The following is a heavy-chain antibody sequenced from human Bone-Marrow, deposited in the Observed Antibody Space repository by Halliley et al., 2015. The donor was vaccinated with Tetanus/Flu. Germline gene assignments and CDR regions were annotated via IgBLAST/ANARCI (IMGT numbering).Heavy chain of an antibody. D-gene: IGHD3-16*01. CDR3: ARDKAYIRVARYFFS. CDR2: KKQDGGEK. J-gene: IGHJ4*02. Sequence: VASKKQDGGEKFYVDSVKGRFTIPRDNANNSVYLQISSRRAEDTAVYFCARDKAYIRVARYFFSWGQGTLVTVSS. V-gene: IGHV3-7*03.